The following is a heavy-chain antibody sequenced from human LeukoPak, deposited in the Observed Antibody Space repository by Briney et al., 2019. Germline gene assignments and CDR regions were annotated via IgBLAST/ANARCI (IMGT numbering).Heavy chain of an antibody. V-gene: IGHV3-23*01. Sequence: GGSLRLSCAASGFTFRSYAMSWVRQAPGKGLEWVSAISGGGGSTYYADSAKGRFTISRDNSKNTLYVQMNSLRAEDTAVYYCARVYFDSSGYLGNYWGQRTLGTVSS. CDR2: ISGGGGST. J-gene: IGHJ4*02. CDR1: GFTFRSYA. CDR3: ARVYFDSSGYLGNY. D-gene: IGHD3-22*01.